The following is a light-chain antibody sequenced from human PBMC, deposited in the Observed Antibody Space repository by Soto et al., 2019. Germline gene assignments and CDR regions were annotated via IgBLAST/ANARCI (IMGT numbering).Light chain of an antibody. CDR3: QQYKNWPTIT. CDR2: GAS. V-gene: IGKV3-15*01. J-gene: IGKJ5*01. CDR1: QSVGSG. Sequence: EIVMTQSPATLSVSPGERATLSCRASQSVGSGLSWYQQKPDQAPRLLIYGASTRATGIPARFSGSGSGTELTLTISSLQSEDFAVYYGQQYKNWPTITFGQGTRLEIK.